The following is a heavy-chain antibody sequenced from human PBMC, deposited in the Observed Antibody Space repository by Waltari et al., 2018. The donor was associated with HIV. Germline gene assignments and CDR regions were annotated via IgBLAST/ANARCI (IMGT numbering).Heavy chain of an antibody. Sequence: HVQLQESGPGAVKPSATLSLTCTVPASSISRGYSWGWIRQSPGKGLEWIGSIYRSGTTYYNPSLKSRVTISVNMSKNQFSLKLTSMTAADTALYYCARDQDYYDSSGYTCYAFDMWGPGTMVTVSS. CDR1: ASSISRGYS. V-gene: IGHV4-38-2*02. J-gene: IGHJ3*02. CDR3: ARDQDYYDSSGYTCYAFDM. CDR2: IYRSGTT. D-gene: IGHD3-22*01.